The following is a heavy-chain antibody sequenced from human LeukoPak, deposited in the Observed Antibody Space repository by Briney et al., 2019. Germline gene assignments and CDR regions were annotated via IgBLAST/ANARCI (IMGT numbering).Heavy chain of an antibody. J-gene: IGHJ4*02. CDR1: GGSISSNKW. V-gene: IGHV4-4*02. CDR3: ARDKEDIVAD. D-gene: IGHD5-12*01. Sequence: SETLSLTCAVSGGSISSNKWWSWVRPPPGQGLEWIGEIYHSGSANYNPSLKSRATISVDKAKNQFSLKLSSVTAADTAVYYCARDKEDIVADWGQGTLVTVSS. CDR2: IYHSGSA.